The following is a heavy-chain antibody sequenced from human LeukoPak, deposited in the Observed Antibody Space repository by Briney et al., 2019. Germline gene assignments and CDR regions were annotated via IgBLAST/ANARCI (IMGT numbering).Heavy chain of an antibody. J-gene: IGHJ4*02. D-gene: IGHD6-13*01. V-gene: IGHV4-34*01. Sequence: SETLSLTCAVYGGSFSGYYWSWIRQPPGKGLEWIGEINHSGSTNYNPSLKSRVNISVDTSKNQFSLKLSSVTAADTAVYYCARLGPSSSWYARDYWGQGTLVTVSS. CDR2: INHSGST. CDR1: GGSFSGYY. CDR3: ARLGPSSSWYARDY.